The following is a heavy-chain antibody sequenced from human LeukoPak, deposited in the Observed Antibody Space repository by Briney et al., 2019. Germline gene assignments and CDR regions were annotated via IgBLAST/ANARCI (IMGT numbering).Heavy chain of an antibody. Sequence: GGSLRLSCVASGFNFRDYYMGWIRQAPGKGLEWVSYSSSSGSTIYYAASVKGRFTISRDNAKNSLYLQMNSLRTEDTAVYSCARYYYDSSGYYYVDYWGQGTLVTVSS. CDR2: SSSSGSTI. J-gene: IGHJ4*02. CDR3: ARYYYDSSGYYYVDY. V-gene: IGHV3-11*01. CDR1: GFNFRDYY. D-gene: IGHD3-22*01.